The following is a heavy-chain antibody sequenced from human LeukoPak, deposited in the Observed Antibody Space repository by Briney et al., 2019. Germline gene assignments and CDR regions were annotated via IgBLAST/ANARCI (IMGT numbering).Heavy chain of an antibody. V-gene: IGHV4-39*07. D-gene: IGHD2-2*01. J-gene: IGHJ4*02. CDR1: SGSITSNSYY. Sequence: SETLSLTCTVSSGSITSNSYYWVWIRQPPGMGLEWIGSKFYSGGTYYNPSLKSRVTISVGTSKNQLSLKLSSVTAADTAVYYCARGLVPAAYYFDYWGQGTLVTVSS. CDR3: ARGLVPAAYYFDY. CDR2: KFYSGGT.